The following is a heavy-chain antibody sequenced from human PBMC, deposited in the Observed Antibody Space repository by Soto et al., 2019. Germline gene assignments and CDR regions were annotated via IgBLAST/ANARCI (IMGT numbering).Heavy chain of an antibody. CDR2: IIPIFGTA. J-gene: IGHJ6*02. Sequence: ASVKVSCKASGGTFSSYAISWVRQAPGQGLEWMGGIIPIFGTANYAQKFQGRVTITADESTSTAYMELSSLRSEDTAVYYCARGYCSGGSCYNGLIHYYYYGMDVWGQGTTVTVSS. D-gene: IGHD2-15*01. V-gene: IGHV1-69*13. CDR1: GGTFSSYA. CDR3: ARGYCSGGSCYNGLIHYYYYGMDV.